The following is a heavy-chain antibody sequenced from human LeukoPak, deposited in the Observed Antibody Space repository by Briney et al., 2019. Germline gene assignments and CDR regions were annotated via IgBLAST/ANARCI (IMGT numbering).Heavy chain of an antibody. V-gene: IGHV4-34*01. J-gene: IGHJ5*02. CDR1: GGSFSGYY. D-gene: IGHD3-3*01. CDR2: INHSGST. Sequence: SETLSLTCAVYGGSFSGYYWSWIRQPPGKGLEWIGEINHSGSTNYNPSLKSRVTISVDTSKNQFSPKLSSVTAADTAVYYCARDFGWFDPWGQGTLVTVSS. CDR3: ARDFGWFDP.